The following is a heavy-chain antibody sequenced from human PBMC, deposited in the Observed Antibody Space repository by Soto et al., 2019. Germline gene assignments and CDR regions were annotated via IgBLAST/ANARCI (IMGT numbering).Heavy chain of an antibody. CDR1: GGSFSGYY. CDR2: INHSGST. J-gene: IGHJ5*02. V-gene: IGHV4-34*01. D-gene: IGHD3-10*01. CDR3: ARVPSITMVRGENWFDP. Sequence: LSLTCAVYGGSFSGYYWSWIRQPPGKGLEWIGEINHSGSTNYNPPLKSRVTISVDASKNQFSLKLSSVTAADTAVYYCARVPSITMVRGENWFDPWGQGTLVTVSS.